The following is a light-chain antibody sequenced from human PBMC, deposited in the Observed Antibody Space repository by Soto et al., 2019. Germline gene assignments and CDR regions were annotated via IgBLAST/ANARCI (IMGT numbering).Light chain of an antibody. CDR3: RSYTSSSTLYV. Sequence: QSVLTQPASVSGSPGQSITISCTGTSSDVGGYNYVSWYQQHPGKAPKLMIYEVSNRPSGVSNRFSGSKSGNTASLTISGIQAEYDAYYYCRSYTSSSTLYVYRIGNKVTVL. V-gene: IGLV2-14*01. J-gene: IGLJ1*01. CDR1: SSDVGGYNY. CDR2: EVS.